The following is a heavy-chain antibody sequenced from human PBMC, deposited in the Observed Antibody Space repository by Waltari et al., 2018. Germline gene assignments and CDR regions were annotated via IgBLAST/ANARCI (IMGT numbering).Heavy chain of an antibody. CDR2: INHSGST. V-gene: IGHV4-34*01. J-gene: IGHJ4*02. CDR1: GGSFSGYY. Sequence: QVQLQQWGAGLLKPSETLSLTCAVYGGSFSGYYWSWIRQPPGKGLEWIGEINHSGSTNYNPSLRSRVTISVDTSKNQFSLKLSSVTAADTAVYYCARGPSFTMIVVVTCDYWGQGTLVTVSS. CDR3: ARGPSFTMIVVVTCDY. D-gene: IGHD3-22*01.